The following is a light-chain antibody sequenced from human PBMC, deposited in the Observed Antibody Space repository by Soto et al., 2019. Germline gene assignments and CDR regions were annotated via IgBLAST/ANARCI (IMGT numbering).Light chain of an antibody. V-gene: IGLV2-14*01. CDR3: SSFTSTSTRL. Sequence: QSVLTQPPSVSAAPGQSITISCTGTSSDIGSYDYVSWYQQHPGKAPNLIIYEVTDRPSGVSNRFSGSKSGNTASLTISGLQAEDEADYYCSSFTSTSTRLFGSGTKVTVL. J-gene: IGLJ1*01. CDR1: SSDIGSYDY. CDR2: EVT.